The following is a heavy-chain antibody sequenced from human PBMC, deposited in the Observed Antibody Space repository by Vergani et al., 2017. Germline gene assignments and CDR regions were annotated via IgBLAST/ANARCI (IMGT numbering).Heavy chain of an antibody. J-gene: IGHJ6*02. CDR3: ATNNDYYYYGMDV. V-gene: IGHV1-45*02. CDR1: GYTFTYRY. D-gene: IGHD1/OR15-1a*01. CDR2: ITPFNGNT. Sequence: QMQLVQSGAEVKKTGSSVKVSCKASGYTFTYRYLHWVRQAPGQALEWMGWITPFNGNTNYAQKFQDRVTITRDRSMSTAYMELSSLRSEDTAMYYCATNNDYYYYGMDVWGQGTTVTVSS.